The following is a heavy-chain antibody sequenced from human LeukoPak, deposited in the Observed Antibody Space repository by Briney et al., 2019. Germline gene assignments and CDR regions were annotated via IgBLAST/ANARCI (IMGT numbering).Heavy chain of an antibody. J-gene: IGHJ4*02. D-gene: IGHD5-18*01. Sequence: SETLSLTCAVSGGSISSGGYSWSWIRQPPGKGLEWIGEIYHSGSTNYNPSLKSRVTISVDKSKNQFSLKLSSVTAAGTAVYYCARIDTAMATFDYWGQGTLVTVSS. CDR2: IYHSGST. CDR3: ARIDTAMATFDY. CDR1: GGSISSGGYS. V-gene: IGHV4-30-2*01.